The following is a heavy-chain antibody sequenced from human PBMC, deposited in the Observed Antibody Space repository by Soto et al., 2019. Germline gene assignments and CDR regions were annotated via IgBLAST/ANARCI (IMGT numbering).Heavy chain of an antibody. CDR1: GFTFSRYA. V-gene: IGHV3-23*01. Sequence: EVQLLESGGGLVQPGGSLRLSCAASGFTFSRYAMSWVRQAPGKGLEWVSAISGSGGSTYYADSVKGRFTISRDNSKNTLYLQMNSLRAEDTAVYYCAKDWYYDFWSGKHYFDYWGQGTLVTVSS. D-gene: IGHD3-3*01. CDR3: AKDWYYDFWSGKHYFDY. J-gene: IGHJ4*02. CDR2: ISGSGGST.